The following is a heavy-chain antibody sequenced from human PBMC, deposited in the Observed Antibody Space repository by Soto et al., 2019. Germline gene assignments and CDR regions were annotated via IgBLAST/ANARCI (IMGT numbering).Heavy chain of an antibody. CDR3: ARHGSY. Sequence: QLQLQESGPGLVKPSETLSLTCSVSGVSISNTSYYWGWIRQPPGKGQEWVGTSYFSGSTFYNPSLKSRVNISIATSTNQFSLRMSSVTAADTAVYYCARHGSYWGQGTLVIVSS. V-gene: IGHV4-39*01. J-gene: IGHJ4*02. CDR1: GVSISNTSYY. CDR2: SYFSGST.